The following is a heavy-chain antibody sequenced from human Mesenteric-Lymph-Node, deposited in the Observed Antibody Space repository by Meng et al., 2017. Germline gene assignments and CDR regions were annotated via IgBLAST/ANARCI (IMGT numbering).Heavy chain of an antibody. CDR3: TTDRPYYYDSEDYGGYYFDN. J-gene: IGHJ4*02. V-gene: IGHV3-15*01. D-gene: IGHD3-22*01. Sequence: GESLKISCAASGITFSNAWMSWVRQAPGKGLEWVGRIKSNTDGGTTEYAAPVKGRFTISRDDSKKTLYLEMNSLKTEDTAVYYCTTDRPYYYDSEDYGGYYFDNWGQGTLVTVSS. CDR2: IKSNTDGGTT. CDR1: GITFSNAW.